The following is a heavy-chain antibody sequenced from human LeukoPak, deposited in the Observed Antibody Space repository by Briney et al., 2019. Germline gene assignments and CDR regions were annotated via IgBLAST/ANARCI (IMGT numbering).Heavy chain of an antibody. J-gene: IGHJ4*02. V-gene: IGHV3-20*04. CDR2: ISWNSGSI. CDR3: ARVVPVRIEN. CDR1: GFSFSSYT. Sequence: GGSLRLSCSASGFSFSSYTMTWVRQAPGKGPEWVSGISWNSGSIGYADSVKGRFTISRDNAKNSLYLQMNSLRAEDTALYYCARVVPVRIENWGQGTLVTVSS. D-gene: IGHD4-17*01.